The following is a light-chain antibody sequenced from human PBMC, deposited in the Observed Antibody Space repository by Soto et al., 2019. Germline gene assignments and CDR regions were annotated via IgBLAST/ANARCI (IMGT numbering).Light chain of an antibody. CDR3: QQYQTWPFP. V-gene: IGKV3-15*01. Sequence: EIVMTQSPATLSVSPGEGATLSCRANQRVSSHLAWYQHKPGQAPRLLIHAASTRATGIPARFSGSGSGTEFTLTISSLQSEDFAVYYCQQYQTWPFPFGQGTKLEIK. CDR2: AAS. J-gene: IGKJ2*01. CDR1: QRVSSH.